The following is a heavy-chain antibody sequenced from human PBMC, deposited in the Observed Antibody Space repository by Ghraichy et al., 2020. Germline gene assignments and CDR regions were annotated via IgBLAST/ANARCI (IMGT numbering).Heavy chain of an antibody. D-gene: IGHD5-24*01. CDR2: ITGSGGST. CDR3: AKDKGAGRGFDV. V-gene: IGHV3-23*01. Sequence: SCAASGFTFVNYAMIWVRQAPGRGLEYVSVITGSGGSTYYADSVKGRVTISRDNSKNTLFLQMNSLRVEDTAVYYCAKDKGAGRGFDVWGQGTTVTVSS. CDR1: GFTFVNYA. J-gene: IGHJ6*02.